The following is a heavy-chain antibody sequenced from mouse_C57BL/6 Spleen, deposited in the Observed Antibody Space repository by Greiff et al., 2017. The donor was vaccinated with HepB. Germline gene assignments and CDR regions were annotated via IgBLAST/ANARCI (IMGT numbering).Heavy chain of an antibody. CDR1: GYSITSGYY. J-gene: IGHJ1*03. Sequence: ESGPGLVKPSQSLSLTCSVTGYSITSGYYWNWIRQFPGNKLEWMGYISYDGSNNYNPSLKNRISITRDTSKNQFFLKLNSVTTEDTATYYCARKGGYDYDGYFDVWGTGTTVTVSS. CDR3: ARKGGYDYDGYFDV. D-gene: IGHD2-4*01. CDR2: ISYDGSN. V-gene: IGHV3-6*01.